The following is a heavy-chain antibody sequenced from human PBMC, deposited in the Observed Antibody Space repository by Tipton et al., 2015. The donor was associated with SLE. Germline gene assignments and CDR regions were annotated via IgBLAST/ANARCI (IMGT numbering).Heavy chain of an antibody. V-gene: IGHV1-18*03. D-gene: IGHD6-13*01. CDR1: GYTFTSYS. CDR3: ARQVAAAGEYYFDH. J-gene: IGHJ4*02. CDR2: INPYNGNT. Sequence: QLVQSGAEVKKPGASVKVSCKASGYTFTSYSITWVRQAPGQGLEWMGWINPYNGNTDFAQKLQGRVTMTTDTSRSTAYMDLRSLRPDDMAVYYCARQVAAAGEYYFDHWGQGSLVTVSS.